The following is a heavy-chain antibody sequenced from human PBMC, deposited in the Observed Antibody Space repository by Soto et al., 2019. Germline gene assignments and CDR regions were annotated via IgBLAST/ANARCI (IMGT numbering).Heavy chain of an antibody. CDR1: GVTFSNYR. V-gene: IGHV1-69*01. J-gene: IGHJ4*02. Sequence: QVQLVQSGAEVKKPGSSVKVSCKLFGVTFSNYRISWVRQAPGQGLEWMGGSLPISGAANYAQKFQGRVTITADESTSTAYMELNSLGSEDRAVYYCARGGGKYNGSGNYAFDYWGQGTLVTVSS. CDR3: ARGGGKYNGSGNYAFDY. D-gene: IGHD3-10*01. CDR2: SLPISGAA.